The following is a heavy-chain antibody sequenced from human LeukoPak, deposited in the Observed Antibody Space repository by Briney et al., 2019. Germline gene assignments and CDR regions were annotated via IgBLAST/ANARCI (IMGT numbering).Heavy chain of an antibody. J-gene: IGHJ5*02. CDR2: IWYGGSNK. Sequence: PGGSLRLSCAASGFTFSSYGMHWVRQAPGKGLEWVAVIWYGGSNKYYADSVQGRFTISRDNAKNSLYLQMNSLRAEDTAVYYCARDQRQQLVDWFDPWGQGTLVTVS. D-gene: IGHD6-13*01. CDR3: ARDQRQQLVDWFDP. CDR1: GFTFSSYG. V-gene: IGHV3-33*08.